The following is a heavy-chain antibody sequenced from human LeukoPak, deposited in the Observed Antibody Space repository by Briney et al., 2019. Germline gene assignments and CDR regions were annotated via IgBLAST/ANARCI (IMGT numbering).Heavy chain of an antibody. Sequence: SETLSLTCTVSGGSISSYYWSWIRQPPGKGLEWIGYIYYSGSTNYNPSLKSRVTISVDTSKNQFSLKLSSVTAADTAVYYCARETPHIDYWGQGTLVTVSS. CDR3: ARETPHIDY. CDR1: GGSISSYY. CDR2: IYYSGST. J-gene: IGHJ4*02. V-gene: IGHV4-59*01. D-gene: IGHD4-23*01.